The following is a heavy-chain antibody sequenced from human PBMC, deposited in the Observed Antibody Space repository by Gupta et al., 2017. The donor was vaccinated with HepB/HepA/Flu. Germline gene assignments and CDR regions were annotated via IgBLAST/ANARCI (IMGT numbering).Heavy chain of an antibody. CDR2: IGSAGDRI. D-gene: IGHD3-10*01. Sequence: VESGGGSVQPGGSLRLSCAASGFTFSSHEMSWIRQAPGKGLEWVAQIGSAGDRINYADSVRGRFTISRDNAKNSLYLQINSLRAEDTAIYFCAELELRGGLDYWGQGTLVTVSS. CDR1: GFTFSSHE. V-gene: IGHV3-48*03. J-gene: IGHJ4*02. CDR3: AELELRGGLDY.